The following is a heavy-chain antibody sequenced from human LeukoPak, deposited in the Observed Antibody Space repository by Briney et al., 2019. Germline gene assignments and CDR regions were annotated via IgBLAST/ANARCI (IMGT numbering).Heavy chain of an antibody. D-gene: IGHD3-16*01. V-gene: IGHV3-11*01. CDR1: GFTFSDFS. Sequence: GGSLRLSCAASGFTFSDFSMSWIRQAPGKGLEWVSYISSSGDTIYYADSVKGRFTISRDNAKNSLYLQMNSLKTEDTAVYYCTTLDYDYVWGSPIMDVWGQGTTVTVSS. CDR3: TTLDYDYVWGSPIMDV. J-gene: IGHJ6*02. CDR2: ISSSGDTI.